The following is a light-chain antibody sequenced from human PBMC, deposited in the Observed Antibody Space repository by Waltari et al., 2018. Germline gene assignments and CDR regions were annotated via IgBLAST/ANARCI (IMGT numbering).Light chain of an antibody. CDR3: ATWDDSLNGRV. CDR2: TDN. Sequence: QSVLTQPPSASGTPGQGVTISCSGSSSNIGSNTVSWYQQFPGTAPRLLMHTDNQRPPAVPDRFSRSKSGTSASLAISGLQSEDEAHYFCATWDDSLNGRVFGGGTKVTVL. V-gene: IGLV1-44*01. CDR1: SSNIGSNT. J-gene: IGLJ3*02.